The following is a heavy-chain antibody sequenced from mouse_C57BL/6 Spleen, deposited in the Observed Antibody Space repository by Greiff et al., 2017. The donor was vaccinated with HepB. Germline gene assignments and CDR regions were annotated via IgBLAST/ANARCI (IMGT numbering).Heavy chain of an antibody. J-gene: IGHJ2*01. CDR1: GFTFSSYG. CDR3: SRMARTIN. Sequence: EVHLVESGGGLVQPGGSLKLSCAASGFTFSSYGMSWVRQTPDKRLELVATINSNGGSTYYPDSVKGRFTISRDNAKNTLYLQRGSLKSEDTAMYYCSRMARTINWGQGTNLTVSS. V-gene: IGHV5-6-3*01. CDR2: INSNGGST.